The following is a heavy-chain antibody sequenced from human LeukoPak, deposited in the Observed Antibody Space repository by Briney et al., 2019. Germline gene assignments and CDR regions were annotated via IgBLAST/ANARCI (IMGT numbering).Heavy chain of an antibody. Sequence: GESLKISCKGSGYSFTIYWIGWVRQMPVKGLEWMGIIYPGDSDIRYSPSFEGQVTISADKSTSTAYLQWSSLKASDTAMYYCVTTAGTFSFDYWGQGTLVTVSS. V-gene: IGHV5-51*01. CDR2: IYPGDSDI. J-gene: IGHJ4*02. CDR3: VTTAGTFSFDY. D-gene: IGHD6-13*01. CDR1: GYSFTIYW.